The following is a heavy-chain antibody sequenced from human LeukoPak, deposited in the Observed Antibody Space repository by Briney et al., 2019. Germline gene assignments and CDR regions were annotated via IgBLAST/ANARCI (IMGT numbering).Heavy chain of an antibody. J-gene: IGHJ5*02. CDR3: ARSVVMVGGTRWFDP. CDR1: GFTFDDYG. CDR2: INWNGGST. Sequence: PGGSLRLSCAASGFTFDDYGMSWVRQAPGKGLEWVSGINWNGGSTGYADSVKGRFTISRDKSKNTLYLQMNSLRAEDTAVYYCARSVVMVGGTRWFDPWGQGTLVTVSS. D-gene: IGHD2-15*01. V-gene: IGHV3-20*04.